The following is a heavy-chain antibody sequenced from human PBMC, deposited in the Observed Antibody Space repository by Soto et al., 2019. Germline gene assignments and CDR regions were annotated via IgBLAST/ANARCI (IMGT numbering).Heavy chain of an antibody. CDR1: GFTVSSNY. Sequence: GGSLRLSCAASGFTVSSNYMSWVRQAPGKGLEWVSVISGSGSNTYYADSVKGRFTISRDNSKNTLYLQMNSLRAEDTAVYYCATTLRGAYGPFDSWGQGTLVTVSS. J-gene: IGHJ4*02. CDR2: ISGSGSNT. V-gene: IGHV3-23*01. D-gene: IGHD4-17*01. CDR3: ATTLRGAYGPFDS.